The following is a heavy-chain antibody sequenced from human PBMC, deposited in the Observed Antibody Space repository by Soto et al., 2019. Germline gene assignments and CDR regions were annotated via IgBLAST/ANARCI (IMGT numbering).Heavy chain of an antibody. CDR1: GGSISSYY. Sequence: SETLSLTCTVSGGSISSYYWSWIRQPPGKGLEWIGYIYYSGSTNYNPSLKSRVTISVDTSKNQFSLKLSSVTAADTAVYYCARVRKFKAQGGYDYYYYMDVWGKGTTVTVSS. CDR3: ARVRKFKAQGGYDYYYYMDV. D-gene: IGHD3-16*01. CDR2: IYYSGST. J-gene: IGHJ6*03. V-gene: IGHV4-59*01.